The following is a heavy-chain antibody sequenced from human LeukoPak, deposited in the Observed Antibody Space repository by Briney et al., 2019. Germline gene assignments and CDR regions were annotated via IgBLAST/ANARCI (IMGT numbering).Heavy chain of an antibody. CDR2: ISGSGGYT. Sequence: PGESLRLSCAASGFTFSTYAMIWVRQAPGKGLEWVSAISGSGGYTYYAESVKGRFTISRDNSKNTLYLQMDSLRAEDTAVYYCAKAPYDNYYYYMGVWGKGTTVTVSS. CDR3: AKAPYDNYYYYMGV. D-gene: IGHD5-12*01. V-gene: IGHV3-23*01. J-gene: IGHJ6*03. CDR1: GFTFSTYA.